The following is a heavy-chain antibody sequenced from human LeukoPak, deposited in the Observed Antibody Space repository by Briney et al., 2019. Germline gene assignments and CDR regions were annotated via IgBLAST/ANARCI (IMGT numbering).Heavy chain of an antibody. Sequence: GESLKISCKGSGYSFTSCWIGWVRQMPGKGLEWMGIIYPGDSDTRYSPSFQGQVTISADKSISTAYLQWSSLKASDTATYYCARPYCSSTSCYGYFDYWGQGTLVTVSS. CDR2: IYPGDSDT. V-gene: IGHV5-51*01. CDR1: GYSFTSCW. D-gene: IGHD2-2*01. CDR3: ARPYCSSTSCYGYFDY. J-gene: IGHJ4*02.